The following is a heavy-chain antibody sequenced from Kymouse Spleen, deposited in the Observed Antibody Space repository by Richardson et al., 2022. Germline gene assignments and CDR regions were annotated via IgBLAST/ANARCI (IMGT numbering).Heavy chain of an antibody. CDR2: INHSGST. V-gene: IGHV4-34*01. D-gene: IGHD6-6*01. CDR1: GGSFSGYY. CDR3: ARDDSSSEYYYYYYGMDV. Sequence: QVQLQQWGAGLLKPSETLSLTCAVYGGSFSGYYWSWIRQPPGKGLEWIGEINHSGSTNYNPSLKSRVTISVDTSKNQFSLKLSSVTAADTAVYYCARDDSSSEYYYYYYGMDVWGQGTTVTVSS. J-gene: IGHJ6*02.